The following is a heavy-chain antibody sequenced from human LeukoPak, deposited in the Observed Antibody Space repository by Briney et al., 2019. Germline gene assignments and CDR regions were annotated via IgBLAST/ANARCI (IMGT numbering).Heavy chain of an antibody. CDR2: IIPIFGTA. CDR1: GGTFSSYA. Sequence: SVKVSCKASGGTFSSYAISWVRQAPGQGLEWMGGIIPIFGTANYAQKFQGRVTITTDESTSTAYMELSSLRSEDTAVYYCARAAYCSGGTCYNWFDPWGQGTLVTVSS. V-gene: IGHV1-69*05. J-gene: IGHJ5*02. D-gene: IGHD2-15*01. CDR3: ARAAYCSGGTCYNWFDP.